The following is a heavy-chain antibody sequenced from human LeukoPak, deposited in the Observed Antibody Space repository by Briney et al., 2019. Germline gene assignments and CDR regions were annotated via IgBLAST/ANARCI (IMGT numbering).Heavy chain of an antibody. CDR2: TYSRSSKWSH. V-gene: IGHV6-1*01. CDR3: ARAFDSAYDSPFDY. CDR1: GDCVSRDSIA. D-gene: IGHD5-12*01. Sequence: SQTLSLTCAISGDCVSRDSIAWNWIRQSPSRGLEWLGRTYSRSSKWSHDFASSVKTRITINSDTSKNQFSLHLSSATPEDTAVYYCARAFDSAYDSPFDYWGQGALVTVSS. J-gene: IGHJ4*02.